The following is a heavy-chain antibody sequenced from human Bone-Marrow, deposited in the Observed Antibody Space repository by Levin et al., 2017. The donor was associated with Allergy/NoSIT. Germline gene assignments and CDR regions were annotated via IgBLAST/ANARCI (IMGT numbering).Heavy chain of an antibody. D-gene: IGHD3-22*01. CDR3: ACSVSDDSDYYSAFDI. CDR2: ITGTGSDT. Sequence: AGGSLRLSCAASKFRFSRYAMNWVRQSPGKGLEWVSGITGTGSDTYYADSVKGRFTISRDNSKKMLYLQMNGLRAEDAARYYCACSVSDDSDYYSAFDIWGQGTVVTVSS. CDR1: KFRFSRYA. J-gene: IGHJ3*02. V-gene: IGHV3-23*01.